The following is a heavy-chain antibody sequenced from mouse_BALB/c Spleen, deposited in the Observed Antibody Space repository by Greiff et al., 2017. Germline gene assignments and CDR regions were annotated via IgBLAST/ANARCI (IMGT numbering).Heavy chain of an antibody. D-gene: IGHD1-1*01. Sequence: EVMLVESGGGLVKPGGSLKLSCAASGFTFSSYAMSWVRQTPEKRLEWVATISSGGSYTYYPDSVKGRFTISRDNAKNTLYLQMSSLRSEDTAMYYCARRRGTYYGSSSFAYWGQGTLVTVSA. CDR1: GFTFSSYA. CDR3: ARRRGTYYGSSSFAY. V-gene: IGHV5-9-1*01. J-gene: IGHJ3*01. CDR2: ISSGGSYT.